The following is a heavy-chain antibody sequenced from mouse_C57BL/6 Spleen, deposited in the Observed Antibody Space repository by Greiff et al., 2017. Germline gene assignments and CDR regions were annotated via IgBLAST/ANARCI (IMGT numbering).Heavy chain of an antibody. Sequence: QVQLQQSGPELVKPGASVKISCKASGYAFSSSWMNWVKQRPGKGLEWIGRIYPGDGDTNYNGKFKGKATLTADKSSSTAYMQLSSLTSEDSAVYFCAKMRGTVVATNYFDYWGQGTTLTVSS. J-gene: IGHJ2*01. CDR1: GYAFSSSW. D-gene: IGHD1-1*01. V-gene: IGHV1-82*01. CDR3: AKMRGTVVATNYFDY. CDR2: IYPGDGDT.